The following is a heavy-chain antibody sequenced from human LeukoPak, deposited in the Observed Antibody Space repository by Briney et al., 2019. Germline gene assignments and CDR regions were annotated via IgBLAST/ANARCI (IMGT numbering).Heavy chain of an antibody. CDR2: IIPIFGTA. Sequence: SVKVSCKASGGTFSSYAISWVRQAPGQGLEWMGGIIPIFGTANYAQKFQGRVTITADKSTSTAYMELSSLRSEDTAVYYCAREVVVVPAANSPFDYWGQGTLDTVSS. D-gene: IGHD2-2*01. V-gene: IGHV1-69*06. J-gene: IGHJ4*02. CDR3: AREVVVVPAANSPFDY. CDR1: GGTFSSYA.